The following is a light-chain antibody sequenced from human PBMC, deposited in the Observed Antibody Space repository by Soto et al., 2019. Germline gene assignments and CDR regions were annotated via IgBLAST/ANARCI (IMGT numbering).Light chain of an antibody. CDR3: QQYDNRPLT. J-gene: IGKJ4*02. V-gene: IGKV1-33*01. Sequence: DIQMTQSPSSLSASVGDRVTITCQASQDISNYLNWYQQKPGKAPKLLIYDASNLETGVPSRFSGSGSGTDVTFPISSLQPEDSATYYCQQYDNRPLTFGGGTKVEIK. CDR2: DAS. CDR1: QDISNY.